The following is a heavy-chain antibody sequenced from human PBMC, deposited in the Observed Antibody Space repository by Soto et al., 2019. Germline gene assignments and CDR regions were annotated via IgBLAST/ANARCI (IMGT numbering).Heavy chain of an antibody. CDR1: GFTFSSYA. J-gene: IGHJ4*02. CDR3: ARRGSVSYYYY. CDR2: ISGSGGST. Sequence: EVQLLESGGGLVQPGGSLRLSCAASGFTFSSYAMRWVRQAPGKGLEWVSAISGSGGSTYYADAVKGRFTISRDNSKNTLYLQMNSLRAEDTAVYYCARRGSVSYYYYWGQGTLVTVSS. D-gene: IGHD1-26*01. V-gene: IGHV3-23*01.